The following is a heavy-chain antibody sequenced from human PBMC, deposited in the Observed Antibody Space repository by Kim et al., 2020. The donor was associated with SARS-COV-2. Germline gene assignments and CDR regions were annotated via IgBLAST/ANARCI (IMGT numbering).Heavy chain of an antibody. Sequence: GGSLRLSCAASGFTFSRYGMHWVRQAPGKGLEWVAVISYDGSNKDYADSVKGRFTISRDNSKNTLDLQMNSLRAEDTAVYYCAKERNTGASSGWTYYYYG. CDR1: GFTFSRYG. D-gene: IGHD6-19*01. CDR2: ISYDGSNK. V-gene: IGHV3-30*18. CDR3: AKERNTGASSGWTYYYYG. J-gene: IGHJ6*01.